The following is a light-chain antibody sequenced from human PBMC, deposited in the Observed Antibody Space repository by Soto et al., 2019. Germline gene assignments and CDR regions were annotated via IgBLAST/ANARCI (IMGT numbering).Light chain of an antibody. CDR3: QQYASSPRLT. J-gene: IGKJ4*01. CDR2: DAS. V-gene: IGKV3-20*01. CDR1: QSVTNNY. Sequence: EIVLTQFPGTLSLSPGERATLSCRASQSVTNNYLAWYQQKPGQAPRLLIYDASSRATGIPDRFSGSGSGTDFTLTISRLEPEDLAVYYCQQYASSPRLTFGGGTKVEIK.